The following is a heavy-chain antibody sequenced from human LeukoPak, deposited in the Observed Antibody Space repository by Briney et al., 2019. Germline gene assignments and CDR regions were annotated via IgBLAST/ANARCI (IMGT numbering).Heavy chain of an antibody. D-gene: IGHD3-22*01. CDR3: ARYLRYRYYYDSSGTVDY. CDR1: GGSFSGYY. V-gene: IGHV4-34*01. J-gene: IGHJ4*02. Sequence: SETLSLTCAVYGGSFSGYYWSWIRQPPGKGLEWIGEINHSGSTNYNPSLKSRVTISVDTSKNQFSLKLSSVTAADTAVYYCARYLRYRYYYDSSGTVDYWGQGTLVTVSS. CDR2: INHSGST.